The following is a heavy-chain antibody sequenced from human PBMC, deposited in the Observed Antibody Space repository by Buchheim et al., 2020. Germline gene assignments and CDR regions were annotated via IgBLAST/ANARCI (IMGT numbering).Heavy chain of an antibody. CDR1: GGSISSSSYY. J-gene: IGHJ6*02. CDR2: IYYSGST. V-gene: IGHV4-39*01. D-gene: IGHD2-2*01. Sequence: QLQLQESGPGLVKPSETLSLTCTVSGGSISSSSYYWGWIRQPPGKGLEWIGSIYYSGSTYYNPSLKSRVTISVDTSKNQFSLKLSSVTAADTAVYYCARGDVVVPAAAYYYYGMDVWGQGTT. CDR3: ARGDVVVPAAAYYYYGMDV.